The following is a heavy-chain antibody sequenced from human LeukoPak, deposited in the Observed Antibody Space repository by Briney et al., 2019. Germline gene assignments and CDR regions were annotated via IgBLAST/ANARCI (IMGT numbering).Heavy chain of an antibody. J-gene: IGHJ4*02. V-gene: IGHV1-18*01. D-gene: IGHD1-1*01. CDR1: GYTFTSFG. CDR3: VRDLGTLERMIFSDY. Sequence: RASVKVSCKASGYTFTSFGVSWVRQAPEQGLEWMGWVSAYNGNIQYAQKLQGRVTMTTDISTSTAYMDLRSLRSDDTAVYYCVRDLGTLERMIFSDYWGQGTLVTVSS. CDR2: VSAYNGNI.